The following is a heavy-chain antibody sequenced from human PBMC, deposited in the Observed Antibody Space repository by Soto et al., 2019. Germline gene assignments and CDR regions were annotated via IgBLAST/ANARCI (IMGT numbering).Heavy chain of an antibody. V-gene: IGHV4-30-2*05. CDR2: TYHSGNP. Sequence: PSETLSLTCGVSGDTISTGGYSWAWIRQPPGKALEWIGHTYHSGNPYYNPSLKSRVTISVDTSNNQFSLKLSSVSAADTAVYYCARGPSGDKVDYWGQGTLVTVSS. D-gene: IGHD7-27*01. J-gene: IGHJ4*02. CDR1: GDTISTGGYS. CDR3: ARGPSGDKVDY.